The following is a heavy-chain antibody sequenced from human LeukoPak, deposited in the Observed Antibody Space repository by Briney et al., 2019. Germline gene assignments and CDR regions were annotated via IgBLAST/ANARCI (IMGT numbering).Heavy chain of an antibody. D-gene: IGHD5-18*01. Sequence: SETLSLTCTVSGYSLSSGFFCDWIRQSPGKGLEWIGSFSHRGGSYHNPSLKSRVTISVDTSKNQFSLKLLSVTAADTAVYYCALLTAMVIHYWGQGTLVTVSS. CDR3: ALLTAMVIHY. J-gene: IGHJ4*02. V-gene: IGHV4-38-2*02. CDR1: GYSLSSGFF. CDR2: FSHRGGS.